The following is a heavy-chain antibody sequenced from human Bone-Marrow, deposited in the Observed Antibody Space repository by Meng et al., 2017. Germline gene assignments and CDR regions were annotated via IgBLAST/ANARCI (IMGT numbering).Heavy chain of an antibody. V-gene: IGHV1-18*01. Sequence: ASAKVSCKASGGTFSSYAISWVRQAPGQGLEWMGWIRAYNGNTNYAQKLQGRVTMTTDTSTSTAYMELRSLRPDDTAVYYCARSSYYDSSGYYNSRYWGQGTLVTVSS. D-gene: IGHD3-22*01. CDR2: IRAYNGNT. CDR3: ARSSYYDSSGYYNSRY. J-gene: IGHJ4*02. CDR1: GGTFSSYA.